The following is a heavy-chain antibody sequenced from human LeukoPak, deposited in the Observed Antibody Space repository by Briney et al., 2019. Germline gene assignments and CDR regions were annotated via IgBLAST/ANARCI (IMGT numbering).Heavy chain of an antibody. CDR2: IFPSGGEI. D-gene: IGHD2-15*01. V-gene: IGHV3-23*01. J-gene: IGHJ5*02. Sequence: GGSLRLSCAASGFTFSTFAMIWVRQPPGKGLEWVSSIFPSGGEIHYADSVRGRFTISRDNSKNTLYLQMNSLRAEDTAVYYCAKNCLSPPEFDPWGQGTLVTVSS. CDR1: GFTFSTFA. CDR3: AKNCLSPPEFDP.